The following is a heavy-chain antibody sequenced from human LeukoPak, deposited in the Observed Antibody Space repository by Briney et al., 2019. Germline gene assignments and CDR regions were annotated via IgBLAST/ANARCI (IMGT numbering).Heavy chain of an antibody. J-gene: IGHJ1*01. CDR1: GFIASSNY. CDR3: AISSSSAEYFQH. V-gene: IGHV3-53*01. Sequence: GGSLRLSCAASGFIASSNYMSWVRQAPGKGLEWVSVIYSGGSTYYADSVRGRFTISRDNSKNTLYLQMNSLRAEDTAVYYCAISSSSAEYFQHWGQGTLVTVSS. D-gene: IGHD6-6*01. CDR2: IYSGGST.